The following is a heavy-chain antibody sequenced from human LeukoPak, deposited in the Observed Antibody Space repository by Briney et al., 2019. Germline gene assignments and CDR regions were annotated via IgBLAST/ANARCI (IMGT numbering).Heavy chain of an antibody. D-gene: IGHD2-15*01. CDR1: GGSISSYY. CDR2: IYYSGST. Sequence: RASETLSLTCTVSGGSISSYYWSWIRQPPGKGLEWIGYIYYSGSTNYNPSLKSRVTISVDTSKNQFSLKLSSVTAADTAVYYCARHRISRDISWYFDLWGRGTLVTVSS. CDR3: ARHRISRDISWYFDL. J-gene: IGHJ2*01. V-gene: IGHV4-59*08.